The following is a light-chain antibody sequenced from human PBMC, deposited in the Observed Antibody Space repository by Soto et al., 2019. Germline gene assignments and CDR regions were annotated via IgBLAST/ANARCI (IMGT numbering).Light chain of an antibody. V-gene: IGKV3-11*01. CDR2: QTS. CDR3: HQRQSWPRT. J-gene: IGKJ1*01. CDR1: QYINTR. Sequence: IVLTPSPATLSSFPCSRFTIYFRASQYINTRLAWYQHRPGQAPRLLIYQTSLRAAGIPARFSASGSGTDFTLTISDVQPEDFALYYCHQRQSWPRTFGQGTKVDI.